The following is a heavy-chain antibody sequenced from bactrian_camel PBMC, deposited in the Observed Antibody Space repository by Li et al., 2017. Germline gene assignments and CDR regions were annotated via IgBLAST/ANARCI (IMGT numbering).Heavy chain of an antibody. CDR2: ISPDGIT. CDR3: ARGGDFGV. CDR1: GFTFSTYY. Sequence: DVQLVESGGGLVQPGGSLRLSCAASGFTFSTYYMSWVRQAPGKEREGVASISPDGITGYADSVKGRFTISRDVANGVVYLQMDSLRPEDSALYYCARGGDFGVWGQGTQVTVS. V-gene: IGHV3S10*01. J-gene: IGHJ6*01.